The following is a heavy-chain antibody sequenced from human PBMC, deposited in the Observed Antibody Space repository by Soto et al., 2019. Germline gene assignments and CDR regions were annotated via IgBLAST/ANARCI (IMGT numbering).Heavy chain of an antibody. CDR2: IYSGGST. Sequence: EVQLVESGGGLIQPGGSLRLSCAASGFTVSSNYMSWVRQAPGKGLEWVAVIYSGGSTYYADSVKGRFTITRDNTKNTLYLQMNSRRAKDTDVNYCARDRVESGYPEYFPHWGQGTLVTVS. D-gene: IGHD3-22*01. CDR3: ARDRVESGYPEYFPH. CDR1: GFTVSSNY. V-gene: IGHV3-53*01. J-gene: IGHJ1*01.